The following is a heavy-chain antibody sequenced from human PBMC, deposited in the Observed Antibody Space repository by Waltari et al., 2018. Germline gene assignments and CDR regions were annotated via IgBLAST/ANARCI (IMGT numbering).Heavy chain of an antibody. V-gene: IGHV4-34*01. J-gene: IGHJ5*02. CDR3: ARGGVPDAYGSGSYYRNWFDP. CDR2: INHGGVT. D-gene: IGHD3-10*01. CDR1: GGSFSGYH. Sequence: QVRLQEWGAGTLKPSQTLSLTCAVYGGSFSGYHWTWIRQPPGKGLEWLGEINHGGVTNYNPSRSSRLTSLIDTSKKQFSLRLSSVTAADTAVYYCARGGVPDAYGSGSYYRNWFDPWGQGTLATVSS.